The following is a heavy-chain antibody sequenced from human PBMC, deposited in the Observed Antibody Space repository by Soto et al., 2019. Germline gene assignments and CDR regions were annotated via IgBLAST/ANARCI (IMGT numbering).Heavy chain of an antibody. CDR2: IYPGDHET. CDR3: ARSPRSSPYFDY. V-gene: IGHV5-51*01. Sequence: PGESLKISCRCSGYTFSNFWIAWVRHLPGKGLEWMGIIYPGDHETRYSPSFHGKVTISADKSINTAYLQWSSLEASDSAFYYCARSPRSSPYFDYWGQGALVTVPS. D-gene: IGHD6-13*01. J-gene: IGHJ4*02. CDR1: GYTFSNFW.